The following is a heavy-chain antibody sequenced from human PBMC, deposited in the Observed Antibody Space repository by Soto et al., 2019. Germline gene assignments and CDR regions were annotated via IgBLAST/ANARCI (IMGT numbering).Heavy chain of an antibody. CDR2: INHSGST. J-gene: IGHJ4*02. D-gene: IGHD2-2*01. CDR3: ARGLRAAAAIAY. Sequence: SETLSLTCAVYGGSFSGYYWSWIRQPPGKGLEWIGEINHSGSTNYNPSLKSRVTISVDTSKNQFSLKLSSVTAADTAVYYCARGLRAAAAIAYWGQGTLVTSPQ. V-gene: IGHV4-34*01. CDR1: GGSFSGYY.